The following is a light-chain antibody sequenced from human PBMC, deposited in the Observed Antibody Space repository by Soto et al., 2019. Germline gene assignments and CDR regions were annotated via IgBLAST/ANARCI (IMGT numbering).Light chain of an antibody. CDR2: GAS. J-gene: IGKJ5*01. CDR1: QSVSSSY. Sequence: EIVFTKSPGTLSLSPGERATLSWRPSQSVSSSYLAWYQQKPGQAPRILIYGASSRATGIPDRFSGSGSGTDFTLTISRLEPEDFALYYCQHYVGGSPITFGQGTRLEIK. V-gene: IGKV3-20*01. CDR3: QHYVGGSPIT.